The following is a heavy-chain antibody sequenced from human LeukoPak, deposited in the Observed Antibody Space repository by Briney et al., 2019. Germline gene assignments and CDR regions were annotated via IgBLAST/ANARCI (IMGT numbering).Heavy chain of an antibody. V-gene: IGHV3-21*04. CDR1: GFTYSSHG. CDR2: ISSSSSYI. Sequence: PGGSLRLSCAASGFTYSSHGINWVRQAPRKGLEWASSISSSSSYIYYADSVKGRFTISRDNSRNTLYLQMNSLRAEDTAVYYCATPSNYFDYWGQGTLVTVSS. D-gene: IGHD2-2*01. J-gene: IGHJ4*02. CDR3: ATPSNYFDY.